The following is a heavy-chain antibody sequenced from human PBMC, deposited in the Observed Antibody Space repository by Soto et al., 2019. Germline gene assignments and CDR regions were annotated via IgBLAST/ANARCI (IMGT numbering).Heavy chain of an antibody. V-gene: IGHV6-1*01. CDR2: TYYRSKWYN. D-gene: IGHD1-26*01. CDR3: ARLSWIVGPTGFDY. CDR1: GDSVSSKSAA. Sequence: SQTLSLTCAISGDSVSSKSAAWNWIRQSPSRGLEWLGRTYYRSKWYNDYAESVKSRISINPDTSKNQFSLQLNSVTPEDTAVYYCARLSWIVGPTGFDYWGQGSLVTVSS. J-gene: IGHJ4*02.